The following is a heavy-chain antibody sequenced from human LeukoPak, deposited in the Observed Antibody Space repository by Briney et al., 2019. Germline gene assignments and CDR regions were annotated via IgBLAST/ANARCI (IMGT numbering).Heavy chain of an antibody. Sequence: GGSLRLSCAASGFTFSSYAMHWVRQAPGKGLEWVAVISYDGSNKYYADSVKGRFTISRDNSKNTLYLQMNSLRAEDTAVYYCARTDTAMAPGYLFDYWGQGTLVTVSS. J-gene: IGHJ4*02. CDR2: ISYDGSNK. V-gene: IGHV3-30-3*01. CDR3: ARTDTAMAPGYLFDY. CDR1: GFTFSSYA. D-gene: IGHD5-18*01.